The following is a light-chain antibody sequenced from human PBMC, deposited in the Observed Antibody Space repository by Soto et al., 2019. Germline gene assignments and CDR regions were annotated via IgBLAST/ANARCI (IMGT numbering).Light chain of an antibody. CDR1: QTVSSKY. V-gene: IGKV3-20*01. CDR3: QHFASSPPAFT. J-gene: IGKJ2*01. Sequence: EIVLTQSPGTLSLSPGERVTLSCRASQTVSSKYLAWFQQKPGQAPRLLIFRTSNRASGIPDRFSGSGSGTDFTLTISSLEPDDFALYYCQHFASSPPAFTFGQGTKLEIK. CDR2: RTS.